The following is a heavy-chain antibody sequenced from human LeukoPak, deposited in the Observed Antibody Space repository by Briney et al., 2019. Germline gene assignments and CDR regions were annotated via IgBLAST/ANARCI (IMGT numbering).Heavy chain of an antibody. CDR3: ARDDHSGDRRFDT. V-gene: IGHV3-33*01. J-gene: IGHJ5*02. CDR2: IWSDGNSK. Sequence: RGSPRLSCAASGFSFSSHGMHWVRQAPGKGLEWVGIIWSDGNSKYYAESVKGRFTISRDNSKNSLYLQMNSLRAEDTAVYYCARDDHSGDRRFDTWGQGTLVTVSS. D-gene: IGHD4-17*01. CDR1: GFSFSSHG.